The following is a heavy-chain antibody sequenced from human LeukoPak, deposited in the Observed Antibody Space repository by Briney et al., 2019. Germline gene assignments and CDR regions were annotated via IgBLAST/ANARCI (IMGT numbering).Heavy chain of an antibody. CDR2: ISGSGGST. CDR1: GFTFSSYA. CDR3: ARTTYYDILTGSYYYYGMDV. Sequence: GGSLRLSCAASGFTFSSYAMSWVRQAPGKGLEWVSAISGSGGSTYYADSVKGRFTISRDNSKNTLYLQMNSLRAEDTAVYYCARTTYYDILTGSYYYYGMDVWGQGTTVTVSS. D-gene: IGHD3-9*01. J-gene: IGHJ6*02. V-gene: IGHV3-23*01.